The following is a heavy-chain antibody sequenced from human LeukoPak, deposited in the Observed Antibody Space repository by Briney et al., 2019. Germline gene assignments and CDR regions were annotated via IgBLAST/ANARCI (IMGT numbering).Heavy chain of an antibody. Sequence: GGSLRLSCAASGFTFSSYAMHWVRQAPGKGLEWVAVMSYDGSNKYYADSVKGRFTISRDNSKNTLYLQMNSLRAEDTAVYYCARDIGGIFDSWGQGTLVTVSS. D-gene: IGHD1-26*01. CDR2: MSYDGSNK. CDR3: ARDIGGIFDS. J-gene: IGHJ4*02. V-gene: IGHV3-30*14. CDR1: GFTFSSYA.